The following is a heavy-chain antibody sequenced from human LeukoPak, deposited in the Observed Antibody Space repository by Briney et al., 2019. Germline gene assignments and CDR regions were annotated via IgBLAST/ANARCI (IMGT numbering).Heavy chain of an antibody. CDR1: GFTFSTYA. D-gene: IGHD2-15*01. V-gene: IGHV3-23*01. CDR2: IGGSGGTT. J-gene: IGHJ4*02. CDR3: AKGLSGGSWSYFDY. Sequence: PGGSLRLSCAASGFTFSTYAMNWVRQAPGKGLEWVSTIGGSGGTTYYADSVKGRFTISRDNSKNSVYLQMNSLRAEDTAVYFCAKGLSGGSWSYFDYWGQGTLVTVSS.